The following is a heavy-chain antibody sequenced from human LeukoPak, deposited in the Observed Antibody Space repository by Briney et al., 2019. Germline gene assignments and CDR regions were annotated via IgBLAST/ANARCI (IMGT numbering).Heavy chain of an antibody. J-gene: IGHJ4*02. V-gene: IGHV1-18*01. CDR1: GYTFTSYG. D-gene: IGHD3-22*01. CDR2: ISAYNGNT. CDR3: ATLDYDSRSSPAIFDY. Sequence: GASVKVSCKASGYTFTSYGISWVRQAPGQGLEWMGWISAYNGNTNYAQKLQGRVTMTTDTSTSTAYMELRSLRSEDTAVYYCATLDYDSRSSPAIFDYWGQGTLVTVSS.